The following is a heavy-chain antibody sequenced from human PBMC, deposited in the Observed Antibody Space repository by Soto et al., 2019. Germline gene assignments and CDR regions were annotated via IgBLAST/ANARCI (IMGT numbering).Heavy chain of an antibody. CDR3: AAGCSSTSCPLGY. J-gene: IGHJ4*02. V-gene: IGHV3-23*01. CDR2: ISGSGGST. CDR1: GFTFSSYA. D-gene: IGHD2-2*01. Sequence: PGGSLRLSCAASGFTFSSYAMSWVRQAPGKGLEWVSAISGSGGSTYYADSVKGRFTISRDNSKNTLYLQMNSLRAEDTAVYYCAAGCSSTSCPLGYWGQGTLVTVSS.